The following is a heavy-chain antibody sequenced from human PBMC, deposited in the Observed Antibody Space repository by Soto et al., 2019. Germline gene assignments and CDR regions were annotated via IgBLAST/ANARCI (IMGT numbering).Heavy chain of an antibody. D-gene: IGHD5-18*01. CDR2: INSDGSST. CDR3: ARGIQYRYGMDV. V-gene: IGHV3-74*01. CDR1: GFTFSNHW. Sequence: EVQLVESGGGLVQPGGSLRLSCAVAGFTFSNHWMHWVRQAPGKGLVWVSRINSDGSSTFYADSVKGRFTISRDNAKNTVYLQTNSLRGDDTAVYYCARGIQYRYGMDVWGQGTTVTVSS. J-gene: IGHJ6*02.